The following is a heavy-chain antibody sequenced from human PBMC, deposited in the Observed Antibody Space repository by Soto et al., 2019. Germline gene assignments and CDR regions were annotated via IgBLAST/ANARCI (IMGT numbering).Heavy chain of an antibody. Sequence: SETLSLTCTVSGGSISSSSYYWGWIRQPPGKGLEWIGSIYYSGSTYYNPSLKSRVTISVDTSKNQFSLKLSSVTAADTAVYYCASKMAGATIPDHYFDYWGQGTLVTVSS. CDR1: GGSISSSSYY. CDR2: IYYSGST. J-gene: IGHJ4*02. V-gene: IGHV4-39*01. CDR3: ASKMAGATIPDHYFDY. D-gene: IGHD1-26*01.